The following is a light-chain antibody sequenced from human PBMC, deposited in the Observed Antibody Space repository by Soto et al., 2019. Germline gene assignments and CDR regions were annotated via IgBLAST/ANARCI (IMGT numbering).Light chain of an antibody. CDR1: SSNIGAGYD. J-gene: IGLJ3*02. CDR2: GNS. V-gene: IGLV1-40*01. CDR3: QSYDSSLSGPWA. Sequence: QSVLTQPPSVYGAPGQRVTISCTGSSSNIGAGYDVHWYQQLPGTAPKLLIYGNSNRPSGVPDRLSGSKSGTSASLAITGLQAEDEADYYCQSYDSSLSGPWAFGGGTKLTVL.